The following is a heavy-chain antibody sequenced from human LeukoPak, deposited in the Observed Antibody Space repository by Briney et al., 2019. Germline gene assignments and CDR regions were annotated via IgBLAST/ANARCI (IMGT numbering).Heavy chain of an antibody. CDR3: AREIPPGDAFDI. Sequence: SETLSLTCTVSGGSISSYYWSWIRQPPGKGLEWIGYIYYSGSTNYNPSLKSRVTISVDTSKNQFSLKLSSVTAADTAVYYCAREIPPGDAFDIWGQGTMVTVSS. D-gene: IGHD2-2*02. V-gene: IGHV4-59*01. CDR2: IYYSGST. CDR1: GGSISSYY. J-gene: IGHJ3*02.